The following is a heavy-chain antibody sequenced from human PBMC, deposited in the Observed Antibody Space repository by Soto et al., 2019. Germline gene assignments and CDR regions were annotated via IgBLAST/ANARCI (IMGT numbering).Heavy chain of an antibody. CDR2: IDPSDSYT. V-gene: IGHV5-10-1*01. Sequence: GESLKISCKGSGYSFTSYWISWVRQMPGKGLEWMGRIDPSDSYTNYSPSFQGHVTISADKSISTAYLQWSSLKASDTAMYYCARGEYLPSHYGMDVWGQGTTVTVYS. J-gene: IGHJ6*02. CDR3: ARGEYLPSHYGMDV. CDR1: GYSFTSYW. D-gene: IGHD3-10*01.